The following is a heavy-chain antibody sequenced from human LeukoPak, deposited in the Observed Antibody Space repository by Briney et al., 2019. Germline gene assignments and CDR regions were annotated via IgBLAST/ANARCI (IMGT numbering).Heavy chain of an antibody. CDR1: GFAFSSYG. Sequence: PGKSLRLSCAASGFAFSSYGMHWVRQAPGKGLEWVALIWYDGSNKYYADSVKGRFTISRDNAKNSLYLQMNSLRAEDTAVYYCARLYSSSSGKAFDIWGQGTMVTVSS. CDR3: ARLYSSSSGKAFDI. J-gene: IGHJ3*02. CDR2: IWYDGSNK. D-gene: IGHD6-6*01. V-gene: IGHV3-33*01.